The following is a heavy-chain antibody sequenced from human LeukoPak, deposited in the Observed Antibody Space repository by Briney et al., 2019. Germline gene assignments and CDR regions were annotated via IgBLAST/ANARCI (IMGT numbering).Heavy chain of an antibody. CDR3: ARLKIISSGTLDY. V-gene: IGHV4-59*08. D-gene: IGHD1-1*01. CDR1: GGSISSYY. Sequence: SSETLSLTCTVSGGSISSYYWSWIRQPPGKGLEWIGYIYYSGSTNYNPSLKSRVTISVDTSKNQFSLKLSSVTAADTAVYYCARLKIISSGTLDYWGQGALVTVSS. J-gene: IGHJ4*02. CDR2: IYYSGST.